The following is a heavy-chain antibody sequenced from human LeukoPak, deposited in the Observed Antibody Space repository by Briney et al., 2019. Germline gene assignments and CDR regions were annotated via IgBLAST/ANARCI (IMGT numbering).Heavy chain of an antibody. CDR1: GFTFTNYD. Sequence: ASVKVSCKATGFTFTNYDINWVRQASGQGLEWMGWMNPINGNTGYAQKFQGRVTMTEDTSTDTAYMELSSLRSEDTAVYYCATGAVPAAINFDYWGQGTLVTVSS. CDR3: ATGAVPAAINFDY. CDR2: MNPINGNT. J-gene: IGHJ4*02. V-gene: IGHV1-8*01. D-gene: IGHD2-2*01.